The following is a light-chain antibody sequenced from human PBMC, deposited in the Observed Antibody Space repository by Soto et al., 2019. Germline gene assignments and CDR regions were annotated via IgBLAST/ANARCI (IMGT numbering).Light chain of an antibody. CDR2: GAS. V-gene: IGKV3D-15*01. J-gene: IGKJ4*01. CDR3: QENRSYPST. Sequence: EIVMTQYTATLSLSLGERATLSCGARQTIDNTLAWYQRKPGQAPRLLIYGASTRASGIPDRFSGSGSGTDFTLTISSLQAEDFATYYCQENRSYPSTFGGGTKVDI. CDR1: QTIDNT.